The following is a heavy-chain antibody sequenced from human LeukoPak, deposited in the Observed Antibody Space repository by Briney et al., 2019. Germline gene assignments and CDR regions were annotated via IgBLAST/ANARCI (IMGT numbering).Heavy chain of an antibody. V-gene: IGHV3-11*03. Sequence: KPGGSLRLSCVVSGIPFSDYYMNWIRQAPGKGLEWISYISSSSSYTDYADSVKGRFTIFRDNAQNALFLQMNSLRVEDTAVYYCAAGTAADYWGQGTLVTVSS. CDR2: ISSSSSYT. CDR3: AAGTAADY. J-gene: IGHJ4*02. CDR1: GIPFSDYY. D-gene: IGHD6-13*01.